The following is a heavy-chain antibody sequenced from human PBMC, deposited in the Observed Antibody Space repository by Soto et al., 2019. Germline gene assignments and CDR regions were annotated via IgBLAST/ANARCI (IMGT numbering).Heavy chain of an antibody. Sequence: GESLKISCEGVGYSFSNHWIAWVRQMPEKGLEWMGTIYPGDSDMRYSPSFRGQVTISADKSISTAYLQWSSLKASDTAMYYCARPAWGNDDGRFDYWGQGTLVTVSS. J-gene: IGHJ4*02. V-gene: IGHV5-51*01. CDR2: IYPGDSDM. CDR1: GYSFSNHW. CDR3: ARPAWGNDDGRFDY. D-gene: IGHD1-1*01.